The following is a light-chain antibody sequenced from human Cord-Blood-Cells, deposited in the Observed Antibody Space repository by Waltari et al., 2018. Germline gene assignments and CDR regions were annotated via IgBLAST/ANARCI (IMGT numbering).Light chain of an antibody. J-gene: IGKJ5*01. V-gene: IGKV3-15*01. CDR1: QSVSSN. CDR2: GAS. Sequence: IVMTQSPPTLSVSPGERATLSCRAGQSVSSNLAWYQQKPGQAPRLLIYGASTRATGIPARFSGSGSGTEFTLTISSLQSEDFAVYYCQQYNNWPITFGQGTRLEIK. CDR3: QQYNNWPIT.